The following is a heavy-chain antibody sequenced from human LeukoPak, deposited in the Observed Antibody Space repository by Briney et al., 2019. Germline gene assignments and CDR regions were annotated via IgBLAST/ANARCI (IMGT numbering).Heavy chain of an antibody. Sequence: ASVKVSCKASGYTFTGYYMHWVRQAPGQGLEWMGWINPNSGGTNYAQKIQGRVTMTRDTSISTAYMELSRLRSDDTAVYYCARYDYSNLDMAEYFQHWGQGTLVTVSS. CDR2: INPNSGGT. D-gene: IGHD4-11*01. V-gene: IGHV1-2*02. CDR1: GYTFTGYY. J-gene: IGHJ1*01. CDR3: ARYDYSNLDMAEYFQH.